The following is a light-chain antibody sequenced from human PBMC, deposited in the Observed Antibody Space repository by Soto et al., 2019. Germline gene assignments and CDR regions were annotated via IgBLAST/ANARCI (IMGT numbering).Light chain of an antibody. V-gene: IGKV3-11*01. CDR2: DAS. CDR1: QSIRTS. Sequence: EIVLTQSPATLSLSPGERATLSCRASQSIRTSLAWYHQKPGQAPRLLIYDASNRATGIPARFSGSGSGTDFTLTISSLEPEDFAVYYCQQRTNWPPLYAFGQGTKLEIK. CDR3: QQRTNWPPLYA. J-gene: IGKJ2*01.